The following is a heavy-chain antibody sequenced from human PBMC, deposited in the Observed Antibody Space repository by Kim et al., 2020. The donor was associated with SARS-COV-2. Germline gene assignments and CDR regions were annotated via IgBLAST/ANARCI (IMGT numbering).Heavy chain of an antibody. V-gene: IGHV3-9*01. D-gene: IGHD3-10*01. CDR3: AKDPLWFGELLSEYYFDY. Sequence: KGRFTISRDNAKNSLYLQMNSLRPEDTALYYCAKDPLWFGELLSEYYFDYWGQGTLVTVSS. J-gene: IGHJ4*02.